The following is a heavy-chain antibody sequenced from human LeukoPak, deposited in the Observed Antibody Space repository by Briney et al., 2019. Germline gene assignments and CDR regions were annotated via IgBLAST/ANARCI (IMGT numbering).Heavy chain of an antibody. CDR1: GGSISSSSYY. J-gene: IGHJ4*02. CDR3: ARSLGGIGFGELFNY. D-gene: IGHD3-10*01. CDR2: IYYSGST. V-gene: IGHV4-39*07. Sequence: PSETLSLTCTVSGGSISSSSYYWGWIRQPPGKGLEWIGSIYYSGSTNYNPSLKSRVTISVDTSKNQFSLKLSSVTAADTAVYYCARSLGGIGFGELFNYWGQGTLVTVSS.